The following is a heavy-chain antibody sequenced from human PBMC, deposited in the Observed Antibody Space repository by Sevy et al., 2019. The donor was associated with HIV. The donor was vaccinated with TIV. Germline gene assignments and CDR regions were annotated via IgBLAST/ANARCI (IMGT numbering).Heavy chain of an antibody. CDR3: AKDRRYGDIGLFDY. Sequence: GGSLRLSCTASALTFSSYVMSWVRQAPGKGLEWVSTISASGGSTYYADSVKGRFTISRDNSKNTLYLQMNSLRAEDTAVYYCAKDRRYGDIGLFDYWGQGTLLTVSS. CDR1: ALTFSSYV. J-gene: IGHJ4*02. V-gene: IGHV3-23*01. CDR2: ISASGGST. D-gene: IGHD4-17*01.